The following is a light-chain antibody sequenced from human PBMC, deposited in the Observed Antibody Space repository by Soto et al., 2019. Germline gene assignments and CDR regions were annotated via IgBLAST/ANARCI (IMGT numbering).Light chain of an antibody. V-gene: IGKV3-20*01. CDR2: SAS. CDR1: QSVSSNY. Sequence: EIVLTPSPGTLSLSPGERATLSCRASQSVSSNYLAWYQQKPGQAPRLLIYSASNRATGIPDRFSGSGSGTDFTLTISSLQPEDFATYYCQQLESYPSTFGGGTKV. J-gene: IGKJ4*01. CDR3: QQLESYPST.